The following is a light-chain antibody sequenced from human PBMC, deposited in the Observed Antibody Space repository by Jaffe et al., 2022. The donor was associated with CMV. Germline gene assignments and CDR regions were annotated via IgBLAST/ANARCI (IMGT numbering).Light chain of an antibody. V-gene: IGLV2-14*03. CDR3: SSYTFSSTRL. J-gene: IGLJ2*01. CDR1: NSDIGRYNY. Sequence: QSALTQPASVSGSPGQSIAISCNGSNSDIGRYNYVSWYQQHPGKAPKLMIYDVNNRPSGISDRFSGSKSGSTASLHISGLQAEDEADYYCSSYTFSSTRLFGGGTKLTVL. CDR2: DVN.